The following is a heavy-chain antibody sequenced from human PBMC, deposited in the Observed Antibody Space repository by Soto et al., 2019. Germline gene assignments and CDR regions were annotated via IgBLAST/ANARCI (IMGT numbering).Heavy chain of an antibody. CDR1: GYTFTDYA. D-gene: IGHD2-21*02. CDR3: ARGSAFCGGDCYLYYYYDF. CDR2: INVGNDHT. V-gene: IGHV1-3*01. J-gene: IGHJ4*02. Sequence: GASVKVSCKASGYTFTDYAMNWVRQASGQRLEWMGWINVGNDHTKYSQNFQGRVTFTRDTSASTAYMELSSLRSEDTAVYYCARGSAFCGGDCYLYYYYDFWGQGSLVIGSS.